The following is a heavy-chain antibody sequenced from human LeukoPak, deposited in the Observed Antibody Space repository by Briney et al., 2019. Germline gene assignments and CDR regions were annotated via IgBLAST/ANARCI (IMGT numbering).Heavy chain of an antibody. CDR2: IYTSGST. CDR1: GGSISSYY. J-gene: IGHJ6*02. V-gene: IGHV4-4*07. CDR3: ARDRYSGSGSYYPDYGMDV. Sequence: SETLSLTCTVSGGSISSYYWSWIRQPAGKGLEWIGRIYTSGSTNYNPSLKSRVTMSVDTSKNQFSLKLSSVTAADTAVYYCARDRYSGSGSYYPDYGMDVWGQGTTVTVSS. D-gene: IGHD3-10*01.